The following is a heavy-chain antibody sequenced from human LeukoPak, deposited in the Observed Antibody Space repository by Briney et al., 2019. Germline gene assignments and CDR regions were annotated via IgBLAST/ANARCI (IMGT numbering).Heavy chain of an antibody. Sequence: GGSLRLSCAASGFTFSNAWMSWVRQAPGKGLEWVGRIKSKTDGGTTDYAAPVKGRFTISRDDSKNTLYLQMNSLKTEDTAVYYCTTFSQLLYPYYFDYWGQGTLVTVSS. V-gene: IGHV3-15*01. CDR3: TTFSQLLYPYYFDY. D-gene: IGHD2-2*02. CDR1: GFTFSNAW. CDR2: IKSKTDGGTT. J-gene: IGHJ4*02.